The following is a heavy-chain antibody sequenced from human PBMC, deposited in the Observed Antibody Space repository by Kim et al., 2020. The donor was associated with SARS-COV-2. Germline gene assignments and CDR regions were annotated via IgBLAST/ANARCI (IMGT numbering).Heavy chain of an antibody. CDR1: GFTFSSYA. Sequence: GGSLRLSCAASGFTFSSYAMHWVRQAPGKGLEWVAVISYDGSNKYYADSVKGRFTISRDNSKNTLYLQMNSLRAEDTAVYYCAREGGYSGYDRWLGLDYWGQGTLVTVSS. V-gene: IGHV3-30*04. CDR2: ISYDGSNK. D-gene: IGHD5-12*01. CDR3: AREGGYSGYDRWLGLDY. J-gene: IGHJ4*02.